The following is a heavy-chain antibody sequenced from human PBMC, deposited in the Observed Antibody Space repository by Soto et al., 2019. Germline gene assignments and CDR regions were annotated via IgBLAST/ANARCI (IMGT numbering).Heavy chain of an antibody. V-gene: IGHV1-69*13. D-gene: IGHD3-22*01. CDR1: GGTFSSYA. J-gene: IGHJ4*02. Sequence: SVKVSCKASGGTFSSYAIGWVRQAPGQGLEWMGGIIPIFGTANYTQKFQGRVTITADESTSTAYMELSSLRSEDTAVYYCARCYYDSSGYYWFDYWGQGTLVTVSS. CDR2: IIPIFGTA. CDR3: ARCYYDSSGYYWFDY.